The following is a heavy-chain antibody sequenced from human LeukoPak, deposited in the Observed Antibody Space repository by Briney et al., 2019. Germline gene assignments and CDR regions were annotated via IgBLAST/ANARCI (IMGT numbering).Heavy chain of an antibody. V-gene: IGHV3-11*05. D-gene: IGHD2-2*01. CDR2: ISNTVNYA. CDR1: RFTFSDYY. J-gene: IGHJ4*02. Sequence: GPSLRLSCAASRFTFSDYYMVWIRQAPGKGLKWISYISNTVNYANYADSVMGRFTISRDNAKNSLTLQMNSLRPDDTPVYYFARADRTSWFDYWGQGMMVSVSS. CDR3: ARADRTSWFDY.